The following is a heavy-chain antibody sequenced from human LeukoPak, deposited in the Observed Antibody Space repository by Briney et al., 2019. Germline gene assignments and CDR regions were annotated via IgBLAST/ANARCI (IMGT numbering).Heavy chain of an antibody. Sequence: GGSLRLSCAASGFTFSSYAMSWVRQAPGKGLEWVSAISGSGGSTYYADSVKGRFTISRDNSKNTLYLQMNSLRAEDTAVYYCARATYYYDTSAYYYYYWGQGTLVTVSS. CDR1: GFTFSSYA. CDR2: ISGSGGST. V-gene: IGHV3-23*01. D-gene: IGHD3-22*01. CDR3: ARATYYYDTSAYYYYY. J-gene: IGHJ4*02.